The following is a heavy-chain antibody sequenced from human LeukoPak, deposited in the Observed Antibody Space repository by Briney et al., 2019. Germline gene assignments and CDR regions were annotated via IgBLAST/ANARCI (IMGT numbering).Heavy chain of an antibody. CDR3: AKDLGRYRNNFFDY. CDR1: GFTFSSIA. J-gene: IGHJ4*02. Sequence: GGSLRLSCAASGFTFSSIAMSWVRQAPDKGLEWVSIISGSGGGTYYADSVKGRFTISRDDSKNTLYLQMNSLRADDTAVYYCAKDLGRYRNNFFDYWGQGNLVTVSS. V-gene: IGHV3-23*01. D-gene: IGHD1-26*01. CDR2: ISGSGGGT.